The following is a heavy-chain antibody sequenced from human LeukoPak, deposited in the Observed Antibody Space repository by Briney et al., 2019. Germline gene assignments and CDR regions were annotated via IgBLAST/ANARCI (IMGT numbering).Heavy chain of an antibody. V-gene: IGHV1-8*01. CDR3: ARSPAQYYDYVWGSYRYRHFDY. Sequence: ASVKVSCKASGYTFTSYDINWVRQATGQGLEWMGWMNPNSGNTGYAQKFQGRVTMTRNTSISTAYMELSSLRSEDTAVYYCARSPAQYYDYVWGSYRYRHFDYWGQGTLVTVS. CDR2: MNPNSGNT. J-gene: IGHJ4*02. CDR1: GYTFTSYD. D-gene: IGHD3-16*02.